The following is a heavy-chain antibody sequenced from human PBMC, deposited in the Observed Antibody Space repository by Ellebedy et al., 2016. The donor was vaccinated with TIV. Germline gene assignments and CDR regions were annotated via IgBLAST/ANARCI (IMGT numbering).Heavy chain of an antibody. CDR2: IWFDGSNE. D-gene: IGHD3-16*01. Sequence: GGSLRLSCAASGFSFSNYGMHWVRQAPGKGLEWVAVIWFDGSNEYYADSVKGRFTISRDNSKNTLYLQMNSLRAEDTAVYYCAKYNYRTFDSWGQGTLVTVSS. CDR3: AKYNYRTFDS. J-gene: IGHJ5*01. V-gene: IGHV3-33*06. CDR1: GFSFSNYG.